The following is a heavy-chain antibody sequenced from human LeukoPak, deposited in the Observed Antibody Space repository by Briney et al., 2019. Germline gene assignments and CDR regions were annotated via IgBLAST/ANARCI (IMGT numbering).Heavy chain of an antibody. D-gene: IGHD3-3*01. CDR3: ARETWYDFWSGYYSSPSFDY. CDR2: ISYDGSNK. Sequence: PGRSLRLSCAASGFTFSSYGMHWVRQAPGKGLEWVAVISYDGSNKYYADSGKGRFTISTDNSKNTLYLQMNSLRAEDTAVYYCARETWYDFWSGYYSSPSFDYWGQGTLVTVSS. V-gene: IGHV3-30*03. J-gene: IGHJ4*02. CDR1: GFTFSSYG.